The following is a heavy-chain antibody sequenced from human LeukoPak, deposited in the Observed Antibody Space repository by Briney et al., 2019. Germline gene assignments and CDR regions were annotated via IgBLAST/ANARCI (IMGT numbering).Heavy chain of an antibody. D-gene: IGHD3-22*01. Sequence: EASVKVSCKASGGTFSSYAISWVRQAPGQGLEWMGRIIPILGIANYAQKFQGRVTITADKSTSTAYMELSSLRSEDTAVYYCARDRLNYYDSSGYHYDYWGQGTLVTVSS. CDR1: GGTFSSYA. J-gene: IGHJ4*02. CDR2: IIPILGIA. V-gene: IGHV1-69*04. CDR3: ARDRLNYYDSSGYHYDY.